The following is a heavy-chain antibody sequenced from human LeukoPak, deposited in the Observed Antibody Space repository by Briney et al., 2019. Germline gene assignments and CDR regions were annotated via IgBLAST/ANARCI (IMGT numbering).Heavy chain of an antibody. CDR2: INPNGGST. CDR1: GYTFTSYY. D-gene: IGHD3-10*01. CDR3: AREGDYYGSGSTFDY. Sequence: ASVKVSCKASGYTFTSYYMHWVRQAPGQGLEWMGIINPNGGSTSYAQKFQGRVTMTRDTSTSTVYMELSSLRSEDTAVYYCAREGDYYGSGSTFDYWGQGTLVTVSS. V-gene: IGHV1-46*01. J-gene: IGHJ4*02.